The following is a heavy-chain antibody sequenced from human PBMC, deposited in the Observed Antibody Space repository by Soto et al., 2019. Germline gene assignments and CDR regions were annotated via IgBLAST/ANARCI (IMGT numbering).Heavy chain of an antibody. V-gene: IGHV5-51*01. D-gene: IGHD6-13*01. CDR3: ARPRVESSSWYYFDY. Sequence: GESMKISCKGSGYSFTSYWIGWVRQMPGKGLEWMGIIYPGDSDTRYRPSFQGQVTISADKSISTAYLQWSSLKASDTAIYYCARPRVESSSWYYFDYWGQGTLVTVSS. J-gene: IGHJ4*02. CDR1: GYSFTSYW. CDR2: IYPGDSDT.